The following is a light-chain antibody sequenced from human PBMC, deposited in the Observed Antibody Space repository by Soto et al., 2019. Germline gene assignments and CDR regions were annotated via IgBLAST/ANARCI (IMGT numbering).Light chain of an antibody. CDR2: AAS. V-gene: IGKV1-39*01. Sequence: DIQMTQSPSSLSASVGDRVTITCRASQSISTHLNWYQHKPGTAPELLIYAASSLQSGVPSRFSGSGSGTDFTLTISSLQPEDFATYYCQQSYTTFYTFGQGTKLEIK. J-gene: IGKJ2*01. CDR3: QQSYTTFYT. CDR1: QSISTH.